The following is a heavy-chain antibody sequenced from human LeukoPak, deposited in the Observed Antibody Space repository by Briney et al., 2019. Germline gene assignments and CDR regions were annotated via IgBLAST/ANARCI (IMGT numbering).Heavy chain of an antibody. CDR3: ARLGGYSKYNWFDP. Sequence: ASVKVSCKASGGTFSSYAISWVRQAPGQGLEWMGRIIPILGIANYAQKFQGRVTMTRDTSTSTVYMELSSLRSEDTAVYYCARLGGYSKYNWFDPWGQGTLVTVSS. J-gene: IGHJ5*02. CDR2: IIPILGIA. D-gene: IGHD4-11*01. V-gene: IGHV1-69*04. CDR1: GGTFSSYA.